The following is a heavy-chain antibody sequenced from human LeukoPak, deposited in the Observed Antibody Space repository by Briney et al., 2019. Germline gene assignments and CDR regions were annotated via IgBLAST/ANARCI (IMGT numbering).Heavy chain of an antibody. CDR1: GFTVSNNY. CDR3: AKVGDSGSPLDY. V-gene: IGHV3-53*01. D-gene: IGHD1-26*01. Sequence: PGGSLRLSCAASGFTVSNNYMSWVRQAPGKGLEWVSLIYDDGTTYYADSVKGRFTISRDNSKNTLYLQMNSLRAEDTAVYYCAKVGDSGSPLDYWGQGTLVTVSS. CDR2: IYDDGTT. J-gene: IGHJ4*02.